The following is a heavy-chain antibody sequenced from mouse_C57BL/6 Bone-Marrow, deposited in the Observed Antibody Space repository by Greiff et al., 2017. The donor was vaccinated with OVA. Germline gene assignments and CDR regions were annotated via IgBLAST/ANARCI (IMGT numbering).Heavy chain of an antibody. CDR2: IDPNSGGT. CDR1: GYTFTSYW. J-gene: IGHJ3*01. V-gene: IGHV1-72*01. D-gene: IGHD2-3*01. Sequence: QVQLQQPGAELVKPGASVTLSCKASGYTFTSYWMHWVKQRPGRGLEWIGRIDPNSGGTKYNEKFKSKATLTVDKPSSTAYMQLSSLTSEDAAVYYCARIYDGDYVAWFDYWGQGTLVTVSA. CDR3: ARIYDGDYVAWFDY.